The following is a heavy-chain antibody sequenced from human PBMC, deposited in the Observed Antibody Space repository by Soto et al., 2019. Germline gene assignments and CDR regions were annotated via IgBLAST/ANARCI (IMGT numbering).Heavy chain of an antibody. D-gene: IGHD6-13*01. V-gene: IGHV1-69*13. Sequence: RASVKVSCKASGGTFSSYAISWVRQAPGQGLEWMGGIIPIFGTANYAQKFQGRVTITADESTSTAYMELSSLRSEDTAVYYCCKAAAGAGLYYYYGMDVWGQGTTVTVSS. CDR3: CKAAAGAGLYYYYGMDV. CDR1: GGTFSSYA. J-gene: IGHJ6*02. CDR2: IIPIFGTA.